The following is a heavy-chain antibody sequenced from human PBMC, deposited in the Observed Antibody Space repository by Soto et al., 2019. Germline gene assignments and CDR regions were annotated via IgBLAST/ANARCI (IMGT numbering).Heavy chain of an antibody. Sequence: EVQLVESGGGLVQPGGSLRLSCAASGFTFSDHYMDWVRQAPGKGLEWVGRTRNKANSYTTEYAASVKGRFTISRDDSKNSLYLQMNSLKTEDTAVYYCARGWPGRYLLDYWGQGTLVTVSS. D-gene: IGHD1-26*01. V-gene: IGHV3-72*01. CDR3: ARGWPGRYLLDY. CDR1: GFTFSDHY. CDR2: TRNKANSYTT. J-gene: IGHJ4*02.